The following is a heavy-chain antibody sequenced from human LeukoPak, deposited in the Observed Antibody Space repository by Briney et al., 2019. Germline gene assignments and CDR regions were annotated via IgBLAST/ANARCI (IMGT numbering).Heavy chain of an antibody. V-gene: IGHV1-69*05. CDR1: GGTFSSYA. Sequence: GASVKVSCKASGGTFSSYAISWVRQAPGQGLEWMGGIIPIFGTANYAQRFQGRVTITTDESTSTAYMELSSLRSEDTAVYYCARGRWSSSWYDAFDIWGQGTMVTVSS. CDR2: IIPIFGTA. CDR3: ARGRWSSSWYDAFDI. D-gene: IGHD6-13*01. J-gene: IGHJ3*02.